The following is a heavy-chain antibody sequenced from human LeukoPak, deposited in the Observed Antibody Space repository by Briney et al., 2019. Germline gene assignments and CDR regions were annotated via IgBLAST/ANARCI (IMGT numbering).Heavy chain of an antibody. CDR1: GYTFTSYY. CDR2: ISAYNGNT. V-gene: IGHV1-18*04. D-gene: IGHD6-19*01. CDR3: ARQLHSGGPHPIAY. Sequence: ASVKVSCKASGYTFTSYYMHWVRQAPGQGLEWMGWISAYNGNTDYAQKLQGRVTMTTDTSTSTAYMELRSLRSDDTAVYYCARQLHSGGPHPIAYWGQGTLVTVSA. J-gene: IGHJ4*02.